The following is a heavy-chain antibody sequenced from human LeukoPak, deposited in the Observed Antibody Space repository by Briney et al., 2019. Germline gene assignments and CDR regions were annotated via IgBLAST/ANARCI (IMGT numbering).Heavy chain of an antibody. J-gene: IGHJ5*02. CDR3: TTTVTTYNWFDP. D-gene: IGHD4-17*01. V-gene: IGHV1-46*01. CDR1: GHTFTSYY. CDR2: INPSGGST. Sequence: ASVKVSCKASGHTFTSYYMHWVRQAPGQGLEWMGIINPSGGSTSYAQKFQGRVTMTRDTSTSTVYMELSSLRSEDTAVYYCTTTVTTYNWFDPWGQGTLVTVSS.